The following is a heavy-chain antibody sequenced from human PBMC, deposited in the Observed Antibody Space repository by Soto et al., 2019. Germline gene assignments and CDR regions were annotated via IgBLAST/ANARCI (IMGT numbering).Heavy chain of an antibody. V-gene: IGHV3-74*01. CDR3: ARGWFGPDV. Sequence: EVQLVESGGGLVQPGGSLRLSCAASEFTFSGRSVHWVRQAPGKGLVWVSGIDKVGTDSTYADSVKGRFTSSRDNAKNTVYLQTNSLRVEETAVYYCARGWFGPDVWGKGTTVTVSS. D-gene: IGHD3-10*01. CDR2: IDKVGTDS. CDR1: EFTFSGRS. J-gene: IGHJ6*03.